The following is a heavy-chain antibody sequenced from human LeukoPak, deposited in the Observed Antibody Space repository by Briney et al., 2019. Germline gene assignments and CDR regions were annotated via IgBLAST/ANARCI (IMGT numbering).Heavy chain of an antibody. J-gene: IGHJ4*02. CDR2: ISGSGGST. D-gene: IGHD3-3*01. Sequence: PGGSLRLSCAASGFTFSSYAMSWVRQAPGKGLEWVSAISGSGGSTYYADSVKGRFTISRDNSKNTLYLQVNSLRAEDTAVYYCAKDSYYDFWSGYYNDYWGQGTLVTVSS. CDR1: GFTFSSYA. CDR3: AKDSYYDFWSGYYNDY. V-gene: IGHV3-23*01.